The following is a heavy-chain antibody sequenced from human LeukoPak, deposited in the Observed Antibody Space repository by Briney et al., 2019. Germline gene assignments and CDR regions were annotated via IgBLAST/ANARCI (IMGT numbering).Heavy chain of an antibody. J-gene: IGHJ4*02. CDR1: GGSISSYY. CDR2: IYYSGST. Sequence: SETLSLTCTVSGGSISSYYWSWIRQPPGKGLEWIGYIYYSGSTNYNPSLKSRVTTSVDTSKNQFSLKLSSVTAADTAVYYCARGPYYDSSGYHKYWGQGTLVTVSS. CDR3: ARGPYYDSSGYHKY. D-gene: IGHD3-22*01. V-gene: IGHV4-59*01.